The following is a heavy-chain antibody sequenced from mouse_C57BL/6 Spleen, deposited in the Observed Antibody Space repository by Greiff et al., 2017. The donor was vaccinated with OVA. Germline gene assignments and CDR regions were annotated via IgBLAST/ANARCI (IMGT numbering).Heavy chain of an antibody. CDR1: GFTFSSYA. J-gene: IGHJ4*01. Sequence: EVNVVESGEGLVKPGGSLKLSCAASGFTFSSYAMSWVRQTPEKRLEWVAYISRGGDYIYYADTVKGRFTLSRDNARNTLYLQMSILKSEDTAMYYCTIMVTTTGYAMDYWGQGTSVTVSS. D-gene: IGHD2-2*01. V-gene: IGHV5-9-1*02. CDR3: TIMVTTTGYAMDY. CDR2: ISRGGDYI.